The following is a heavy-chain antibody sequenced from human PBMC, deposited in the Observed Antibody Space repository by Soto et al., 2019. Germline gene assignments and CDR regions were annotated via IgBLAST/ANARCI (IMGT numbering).Heavy chain of an antibody. CDR1: GFTFSHYA. V-gene: IGHV3-23*01. D-gene: IGHD6-19*01. J-gene: IGHJ4*02. CDR3: AKTPRQWRVYFDY. CDR2: ISGSGGTT. Sequence: EVQRLESGGGLVQPGGSLRLSCAASGFTFSHYAIAWVRQAPGKGLELVSGISGSGGTTYYADSVKGRFTISRDNSKDTLHLKMNSLRAEDTAVYYCAKTPRQWRVYFDYWGQGALVTVSS.